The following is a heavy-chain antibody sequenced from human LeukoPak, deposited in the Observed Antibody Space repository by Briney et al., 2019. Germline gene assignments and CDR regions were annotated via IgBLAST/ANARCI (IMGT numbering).Heavy chain of an antibody. D-gene: IGHD3-16*01. J-gene: IGHJ4*02. CDR3: ARTGAYDYVWGSYDFDY. V-gene: IGHV3-33*01. CDR1: GFTFSSYG. CDR2: IWYDGSNK. Sequence: PGGSLRLSCAASGFTFSSYGMHWVRQAPGKGLEWVAVIWYDGSNKYYADSVKGRFTISRDNSKNTLYLQMNSLRAEDTAVYYCARTGAYDYVWGSYDFDYWGQGTLVTVSS.